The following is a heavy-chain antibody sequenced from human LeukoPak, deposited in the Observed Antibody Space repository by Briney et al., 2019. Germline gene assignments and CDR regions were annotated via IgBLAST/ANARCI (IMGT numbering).Heavy chain of an antibody. V-gene: IGHV3-53*01. D-gene: IGHD4-11*01. CDR1: GFTVSSNY. J-gene: IGHJ3*02. CDR2: IYSGGST. CDR3: ATTGLQSQWRGFDAFDI. Sequence: PGGSLRLSCADSGFTVSSNYMSRVRQAPGKGLEWVSVIYSGGSTYYADSVKGRFTISRDNSKNTLYLQMNNLRAEDTAVYYCATTGLQSQWRGFDAFDIWGQGTMVTVSS.